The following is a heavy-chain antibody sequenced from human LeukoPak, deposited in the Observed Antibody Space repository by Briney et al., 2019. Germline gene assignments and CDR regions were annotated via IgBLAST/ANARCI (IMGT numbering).Heavy chain of an antibody. J-gene: IGHJ4*02. CDR3: AKDSGGGVNSPINY. V-gene: IGHV3-23*01. CDR2: ISNSGGNT. CDR1: GFTFSSYA. Sequence: GGSLRLSCAASGFTFSSYAMSWVRQAPGKGLEWVSVISNSGGNTYYADSVKGRFTISRDNSQNTLYLQMNSLRAEDTAVYYCAKDSGGGVNSPINYWGQGTLVTVSS. D-gene: IGHD2-15*01.